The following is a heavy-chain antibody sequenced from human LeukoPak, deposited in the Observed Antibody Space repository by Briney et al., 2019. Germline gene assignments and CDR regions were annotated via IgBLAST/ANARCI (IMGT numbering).Heavy chain of an antibody. CDR3: ARDKEESSGWSGVDY. V-gene: IGHV1-2*02. D-gene: IGHD6-19*01. J-gene: IGHJ4*02. Sequence: ASVKVSCKASGYTFTGYYMHWVRQAPGQGLEWMGWINPNSGGTNCAQKFQGRVTMTRDTSISTAYMELSRLRSDNTAVYYCARDKEESSGWSGVDYWGQGTLVTVSS. CDR2: INPNSGGT. CDR1: GYTFTGYY.